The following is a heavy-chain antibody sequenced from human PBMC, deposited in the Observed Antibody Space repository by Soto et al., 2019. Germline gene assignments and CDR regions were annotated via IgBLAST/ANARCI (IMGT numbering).Heavy chain of an antibody. CDR3: ARFYIYDYSTSPYFDY. Sequence: TLSLTCTVSGGSISSVVYYWSWIRQHPGKGLEWIGYIYYSGSTYYNPSLKSRVTISVDTSKNQFSLKLSSVTAADTAVYYCARFYIYDYSTSPYFDYWGQGTLVTVSS. CDR2: IYYSGST. CDR1: GGSISSVVYY. V-gene: IGHV4-31*03. J-gene: IGHJ4*02. D-gene: IGHD4-4*01.